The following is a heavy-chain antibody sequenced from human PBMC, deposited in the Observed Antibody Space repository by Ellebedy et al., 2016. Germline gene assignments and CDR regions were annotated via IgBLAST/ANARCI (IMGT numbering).Heavy chain of an antibody. CDR2: IYYSGST. V-gene: IGHV4-31*03. J-gene: IGHJ5*02. CDR3: AREERGYSRKWFDP. CDR1: GGSISSGDYY. D-gene: IGHD5-18*01. Sequence: SETLSLTXTVSGGSISSGDYYWSWIRQHPGKGLEWIGYIYYSGSTYSNPSLKSRATISVDTSKNQFSLKLTSVTAADTAVYYCAREERGYSRKWFDPWGQGTPVTVSS.